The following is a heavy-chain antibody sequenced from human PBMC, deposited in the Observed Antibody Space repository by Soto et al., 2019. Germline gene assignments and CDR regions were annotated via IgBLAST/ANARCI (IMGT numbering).Heavy chain of an antibody. CDR1: GFTFSTYA. V-gene: IGHV3-30*04. D-gene: IGHD3-3*01. CDR2: ISYDGSNK. Sequence: PGGSLRLSCTASGFTFSTYAMDWVRQAPGKGLEWVAVISYDGSNKYYADSVKGRFTISRDNSKNTLYLQMNSLRAEDTAVYYCAGRFDYYYGMDVWGQGTTVTVSS. CDR3: AGRFDYYYGMDV. J-gene: IGHJ6*02.